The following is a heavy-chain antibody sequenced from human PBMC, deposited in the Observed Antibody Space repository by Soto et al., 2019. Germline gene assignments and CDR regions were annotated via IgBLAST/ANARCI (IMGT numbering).Heavy chain of an antibody. CDR1: GGSFSGHS. D-gene: IGHD3-22*01. V-gene: IGHV4-34*01. Sequence: TETLSLTCAVYGGSFSGHSWTWIRQSPGKGLEWIGDINHSGRVNYSPSLKSRVTISLDTSKNQFSLTLSAVTAADTAMYYCSTRAYDTTGYYRFDPWGQGTLVTVSS. CDR3: STRAYDTTGYYRFDP. CDR2: INHSGRV. J-gene: IGHJ5*01.